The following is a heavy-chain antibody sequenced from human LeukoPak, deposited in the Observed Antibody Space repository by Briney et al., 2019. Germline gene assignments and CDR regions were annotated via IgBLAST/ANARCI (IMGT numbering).Heavy chain of an antibody. D-gene: IGHD4-17*01. CDR1: GYNFITYW. CDR3: ARIYGQGTYYFDY. Sequence: GESLKISCQGSGYNFITYWIGWVRQMPGKGLEWMGIIYPGDSDTRYSPSFQGQVTISADKSISTAYLQWSSLKASDTAMYYCARIYGQGTYYFDYWGQGTLVTVSS. J-gene: IGHJ4*02. CDR2: IYPGDSDT. V-gene: IGHV5-51*01.